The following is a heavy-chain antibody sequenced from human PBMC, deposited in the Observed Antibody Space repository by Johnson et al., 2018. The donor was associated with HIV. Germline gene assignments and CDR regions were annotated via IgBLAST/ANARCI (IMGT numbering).Heavy chain of an antibody. Sequence: EKLVESGGGLVQPGGSLRLSCSASGFTVSSNYMSWVRQAPGKGLEWVSVIYSGGSTYYADSVKGLFTISRDNSKNTLYLQMNSLRAEDTAVYYCARDLSGSSTVLSDAFDIWGQGTMVTVSS. CDR3: ARDLSGSSTVLSDAFDI. D-gene: IGHD1-26*01. V-gene: IGHV3-66*02. CDR2: IYSGGST. CDR1: GFTVSSNY. J-gene: IGHJ3*02.